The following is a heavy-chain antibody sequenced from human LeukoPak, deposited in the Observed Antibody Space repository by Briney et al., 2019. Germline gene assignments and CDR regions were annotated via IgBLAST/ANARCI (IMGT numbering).Heavy chain of an antibody. CDR3: ARTEHGGNSGFDY. V-gene: IGHV4-30-4*01. J-gene: IGHJ4*02. CDR2: IYYGGST. CDR1: GGSISSGDYY. D-gene: IGHD4-23*01. Sequence: SQTLSLTCTVSGGSISSGDYYWSWIRQPPGKGLEWIGYIYYGGSTYYNPSLKSPVTISLDTSKNQFSLKLYSVTAADTAVHFCARTEHGGNSGFDYWGQGTLVTVSS.